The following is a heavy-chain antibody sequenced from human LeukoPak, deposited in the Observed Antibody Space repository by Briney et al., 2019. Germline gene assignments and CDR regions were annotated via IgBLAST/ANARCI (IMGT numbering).Heavy chain of an antibody. J-gene: IGHJ3*02. CDR3: ARHKTRTGEKAFDI. CDR2: IYYSGST. Sequence: PSETLSLTCTVSGGSISSSSYYWGWIRQPPGKGLEWIGSIYYSGSTYYNPSLKSRVTISVDTFKNQFSLKLSSVTAADTAVYYCARHKTRTGEKAFDIWGQGTMVTVSS. CDR1: GGSISSSSYY. D-gene: IGHD7-27*01. V-gene: IGHV4-39*01.